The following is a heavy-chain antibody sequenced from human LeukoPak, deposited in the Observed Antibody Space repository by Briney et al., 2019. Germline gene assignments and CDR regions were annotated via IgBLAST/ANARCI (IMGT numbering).Heavy chain of an antibody. Sequence: PGGSLRLSCAASGFTFDDYAMHWVRQAPGKGLEWVSGISWNSGSIGYADSVKGRFTISRDNAKNSLYLQMNSLRAEDTALYYCAKGRVEFGELVLDPWGQGTLVTVSS. J-gene: IGHJ5*02. CDR3: AKGRVEFGELVLDP. D-gene: IGHD3-10*01. CDR2: ISWNSGSI. CDR1: GFTFDDYA. V-gene: IGHV3-9*01.